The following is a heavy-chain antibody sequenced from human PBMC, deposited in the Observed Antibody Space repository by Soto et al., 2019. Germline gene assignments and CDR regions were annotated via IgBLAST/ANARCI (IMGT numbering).Heavy chain of an antibody. D-gene: IGHD6-13*01. CDR3: ARGNSSSWYTHFHYGMHX. Sequence: SQTLSLTCSISGDSVSSNGAAWNWTRQSPSIGLEWLGRTYYRSKWYNDYAVSVKSRITINPDTSKNQFSLQLNSVTPEDTAVYHCARGNSSSWYTHFHYGMHXSGQATTVTVS. CDR1: GDSVSSNGAA. CDR2: TYYRSKWYN. J-gene: IGHJ6*02. V-gene: IGHV6-1*01.